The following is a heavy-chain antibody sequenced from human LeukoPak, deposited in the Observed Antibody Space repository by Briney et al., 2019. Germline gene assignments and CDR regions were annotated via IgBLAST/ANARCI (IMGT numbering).Heavy chain of an antibody. CDR2: ISYDGSNK. V-gene: IGHV3-30-3*01. CDR1: GFTFSRYA. D-gene: IGHD4-17*01. CDR3: ARDHGYGDYGMDV. Sequence: GGSLSPSCADSGFTFSRYAMHWVRQAPGEGLEWVAVISYDGSNKYYADSVKGRFTISRDNSKNTLYLQMNSLRAEDTAMYYCARDHGYGDYGMDVWGQGTRVTVSS. J-gene: IGHJ6*02.